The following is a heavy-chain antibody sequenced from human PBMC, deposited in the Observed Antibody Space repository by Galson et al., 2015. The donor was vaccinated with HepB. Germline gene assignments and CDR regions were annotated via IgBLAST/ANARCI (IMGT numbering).Heavy chain of an antibody. CDR2: ISTSSSTI. Sequence: SLRLSCAASEFTFSSYNMNWVRQAPGQGLEWVSYISTSSSTIYYADSVKGRFTISRDNAKNSLYLQMNSLRAEDTAVYYCARDRGGSGSFLSYYSGMDVWCQGTTVTVSS. J-gene: IGHJ6*02. D-gene: IGHD3-10*01. CDR1: EFTFSSYN. CDR3: ARDRGGSGSFLSYYSGMDV. V-gene: IGHV3-48*04.